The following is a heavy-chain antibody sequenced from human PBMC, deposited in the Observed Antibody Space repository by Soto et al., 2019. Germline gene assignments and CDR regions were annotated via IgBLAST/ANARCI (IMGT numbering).Heavy chain of an antibody. CDR2: ISYDGSNK. D-gene: IGHD4-17*01. V-gene: IGHV3-30*18. J-gene: IGHJ5*02. CDR1: GFTFSSYG. Sequence: QVQLVESGGGVVQPGRSLRLSCAASGFTFSSYGMHWVRQAPGKGLEWVAVISYDGSNKYYADSVKGRFTISRDNSKNTRYLQMNSLRAEDTAVYYCAKDPDYGDSAWGQGTLVTVSS. CDR3: AKDPDYGDSA.